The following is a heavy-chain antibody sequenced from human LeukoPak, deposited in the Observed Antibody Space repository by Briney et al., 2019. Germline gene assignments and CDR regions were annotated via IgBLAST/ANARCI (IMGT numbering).Heavy chain of an antibody. CDR3: AKDSPPYYYDSSGYSNYFDY. CDR2: IWYDGNNK. D-gene: IGHD3-22*01. V-gene: IGHV3-33*06. Sequence: GRSLRLSCAASGFTFNTYGMHWVRQAPGKGLEWVAVIWYDGNNKYYADSVKGRFTISRDNSKNTLYLQMNSLRAEDTAVYYCAKDSPPYYYDSSGYSNYFDYWGQGTLVTVSS. J-gene: IGHJ4*02. CDR1: GFTFNTYG.